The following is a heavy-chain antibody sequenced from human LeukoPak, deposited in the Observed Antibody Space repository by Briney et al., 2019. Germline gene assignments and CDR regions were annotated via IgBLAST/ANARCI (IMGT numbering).Heavy chain of an antibody. CDR1: VYTFTCYY. V-gene: IGHV1-2*02. D-gene: IGHD2-15*01. CDR3: ARDQAFVYCSGGTCYDDY. J-gene: IGHJ4*02. CDR2: INPNSGDT. Sequence: ASVTVSFKASVYTFTCYYMHWVRQAPGQGLEWMGWINPNSGDTHYAQKFQGRVTMTRDTSINTAYMELSRLRSDDTAVYYCARDQAFVYCSGGTCYDDYWGQGSLVTVSS.